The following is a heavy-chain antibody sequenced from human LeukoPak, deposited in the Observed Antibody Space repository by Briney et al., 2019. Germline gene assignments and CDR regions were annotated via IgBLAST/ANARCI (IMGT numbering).Heavy chain of an antibody. V-gene: IGHV1-69*06. D-gene: IGHD4-17*01. CDR3: ARASNDYVDYPYSQH. Sequence: GASVKVSCKASGGTFSSYAISWVRQAPGQGLEWMGGIIPIFGTANYAQKFQGRVTITADKSTSTAYMELSSLRSEDTAVYYCARASNDYVDYPYSQHCGQGTLVTVSS. CDR1: GGTFSSYA. CDR2: IIPIFGTA. J-gene: IGHJ1*01.